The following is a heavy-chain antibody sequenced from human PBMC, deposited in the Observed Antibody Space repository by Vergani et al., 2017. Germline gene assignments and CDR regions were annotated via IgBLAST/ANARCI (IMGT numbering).Heavy chain of an antibody. V-gene: IGHV3-30*18. D-gene: IGHD6-19*01. J-gene: IGHJ6*02. CDR3: AKDSRQWLVRYYGMDV. CDR2: ISYDGSNK. CDR1: GFTFSSYG. Sequence: VQLVESGGGLIQPGGSLRLSCAASGFTFSSYGMHWVRQAPGKGLEWVAVISYDGSNKYYADSVKGRFTISRDNSKNTLYLQMNSLRAEDTAVYYCAKDSRQWLVRYYGMDVWGQGTTVTVSS.